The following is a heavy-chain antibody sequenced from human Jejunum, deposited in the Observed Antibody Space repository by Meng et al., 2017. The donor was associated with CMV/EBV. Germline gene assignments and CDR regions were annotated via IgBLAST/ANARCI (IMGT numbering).Heavy chain of an antibody. Sequence: FSTYEMNWVRQAPGKELEWISSISSSGDTIYYADSVKGRFTISRDNAKNSLYLQMNSLRAEDTAVYYFARGDYDFWGGYWGQGALVTVSS. CDR3: ARGDYDFWGGY. CDR2: ISSSGDTI. V-gene: IGHV3-48*03. CDR1: FSTYE. D-gene: IGHD3-3*01. J-gene: IGHJ4*02.